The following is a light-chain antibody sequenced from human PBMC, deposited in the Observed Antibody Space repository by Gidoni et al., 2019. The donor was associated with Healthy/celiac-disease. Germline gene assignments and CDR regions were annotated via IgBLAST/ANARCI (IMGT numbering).Light chain of an antibody. Sequence: SYELTQPSSVSVSPGQTARITCSGDVLAKKYARWFQQKPGQAPVLVIYHGSARPSGIPERFSGSSSGTTVTLTISGAQVEAEADYYCYSAADNNRVFGGGTKLTVL. CDR1: VLAKKY. J-gene: IGLJ3*02. CDR3: YSAADNNRV. CDR2: HGS. V-gene: IGLV3-27*01.